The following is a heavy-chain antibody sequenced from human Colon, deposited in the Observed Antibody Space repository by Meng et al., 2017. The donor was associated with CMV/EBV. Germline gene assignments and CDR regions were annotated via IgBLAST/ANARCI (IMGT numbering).Heavy chain of an antibody. CDR1: GFSFDSYW. D-gene: IGHD3-3*01. CDR3: ARAHTMFGVVEPSDY. J-gene: IGHJ4*02. CDR2: INQDGSVK. Sequence: GESLKISCAASGFSFDSYWMKWVRQAPGKGLEWVANINQDGSVKYYVDSVKGRFTISRDSADNSLYLQMNSLRAEDTAVYYCARAHTMFGVVEPSDYWGQGTLVTVSS. V-gene: IGHV3-7*01.